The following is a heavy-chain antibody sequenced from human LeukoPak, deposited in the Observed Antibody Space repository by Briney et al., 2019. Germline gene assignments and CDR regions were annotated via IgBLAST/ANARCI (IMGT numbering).Heavy chain of an antibody. CDR1: GYTFTSYA. CDR3: ARDRRYYYYGMDV. CDR2: IIPIFGTA. V-gene: IGHV1-69*13. J-gene: IGHJ6*02. Sequence: SVKVSCRASGYTFTSYAMNWVRQAPGQGLEWMGGIIPIFGTANYAQKFQGRVTITADESTSTAYMELSSLRSEDTAVYYCARDRRYYYYGMDVWGQGTTVTVSS.